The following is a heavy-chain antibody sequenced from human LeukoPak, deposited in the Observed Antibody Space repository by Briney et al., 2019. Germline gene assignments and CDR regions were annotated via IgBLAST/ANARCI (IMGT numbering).Heavy chain of an antibody. V-gene: IGHV3-21*01. CDR3: ARDSLEYCSSTSCYVRWFDP. CDR2: ISSSSSYI. D-gene: IGHD2-2*01. Sequence: GGSLRLSCAASGFTFSSYSMNWVRQAPGKGLEWVSSISSSSSYIYYADSVKGRFTISRDNAKNSLYLQMNSLRAEDTAAYYCARDSLEYCSSTSCYVRWFDPWGQGTLVTVTS. CDR1: GFTFSSYS. J-gene: IGHJ5*02.